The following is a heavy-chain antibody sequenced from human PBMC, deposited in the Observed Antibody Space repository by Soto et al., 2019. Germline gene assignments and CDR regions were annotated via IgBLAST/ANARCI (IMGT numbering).Heavy chain of an antibody. CDR3: ARASRNYYDSSGYLHYFDY. CDR1: GFTVSSNY. V-gene: IGHV3-66*01. Sequence: GGSLRLSCAASGFTVSSNYMSWVRQAPGKGLEWVSVIYSGGSTYYADSVKGRFTISRDNSKNTLYLQMNSLRAEDTAVYYCARASRNYYDSSGYLHYFDYWGQGTLVTVSS. CDR2: IYSGGST. D-gene: IGHD3-22*01. J-gene: IGHJ4*02.